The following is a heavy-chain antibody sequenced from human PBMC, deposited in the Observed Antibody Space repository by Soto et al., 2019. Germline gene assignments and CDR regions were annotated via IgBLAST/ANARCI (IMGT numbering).Heavy chain of an antibody. J-gene: IGHJ6*02. CDR3: ARDANYYDSSGYLTDGMDV. CDR2: IYHSGST. Sequence: QLQLQESGSGLVKPSQTLSLTCAVSGGSISSGGYSWSWIRQPPVKVLEWIGYIYHSGSTYYNPSLKSRGTISVDRSKNQFSLKLSSVTAADTAVYYCARDANYYDSSGYLTDGMDVWGQGTTVTVSS. CDR1: GGSISSGGYS. D-gene: IGHD3-22*01. V-gene: IGHV4-30-2*01.